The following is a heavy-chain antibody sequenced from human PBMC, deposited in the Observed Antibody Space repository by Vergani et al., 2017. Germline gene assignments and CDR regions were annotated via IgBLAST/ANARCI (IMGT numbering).Heavy chain of an antibody. V-gene: IGHV1-2*02. CDR3: ARSRPSGGSGVGASGY. CDR2: INPNSGGT. CDR1: GYTFTGYY. J-gene: IGHJ4*02. D-gene: IGHD1-26*01. Sequence: QVQLVQSGAEVKKPGASVKVSCKASGYTFTGYYMHWVRQAPGQGLEWMGWINPNSGGTNYAQKFQGRVTMTRDMSISTAYMELSRLRSDDTAVYYCARSRPSGGSGVGASGYWGQGTLVTVSS.